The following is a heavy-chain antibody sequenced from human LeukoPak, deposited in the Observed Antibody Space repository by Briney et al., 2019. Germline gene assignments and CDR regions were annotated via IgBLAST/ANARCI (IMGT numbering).Heavy chain of an antibody. D-gene: IGHD3-10*01. CDR1: GGSVSSSNFY. CDR3: AREGWGMVRGVDYHYYYMDV. CDR2: FYYSGRT. J-gene: IGHJ6*03. Sequence: PSETLSLTCTVSGGSVSSSNFYWGWIRQPPGKGLEWIGGFYYSGRTYYNPSLKSRVTISVDTSKNQFSLRLSSVTAADTAVYYCAREGWGMVRGVDYHYYYMDVWGKGTTVTVSS. V-gene: IGHV4-39*07.